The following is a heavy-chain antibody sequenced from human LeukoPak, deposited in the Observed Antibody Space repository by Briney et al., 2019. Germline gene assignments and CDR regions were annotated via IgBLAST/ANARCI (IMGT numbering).Heavy chain of an antibody. CDR3: ASFNPIVGGDY. V-gene: IGHV3-23*01. Sequence: GGSLRLSCAASGFTFSNYAMSWVRQVPGKGLEWVSAISGGSSAIYYADYVKGRFTISRDNSKNTLYLQMNSLRAEDTAVYYCASFNPIVGGDYWGQGTLVTVSS. CDR2: ISGGSSAI. J-gene: IGHJ4*02. D-gene: IGHD1-26*01. CDR1: GFTFSNYA.